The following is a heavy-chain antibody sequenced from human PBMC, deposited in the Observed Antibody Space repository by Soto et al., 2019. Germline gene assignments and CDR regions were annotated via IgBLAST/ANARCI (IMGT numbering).Heavy chain of an antibody. CDR3: ARDLGFWSGYYNDY. J-gene: IGHJ4*02. Sequence: PGGSLRLSCAASGFTFSSYAMHWVRQAPGKGLEWVAVISYDGSNKYYADSVKGRFTISRDNSKNTLYLQMNSLRAEDTAVYYCARDLGFWSGYYNDYWGQGTLVTVSS. CDR2: ISYDGSNK. V-gene: IGHV3-30-3*01. D-gene: IGHD3-3*01. CDR1: GFTFSSYA.